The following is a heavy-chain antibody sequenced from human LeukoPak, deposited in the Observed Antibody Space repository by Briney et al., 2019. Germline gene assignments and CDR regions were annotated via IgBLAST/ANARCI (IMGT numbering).Heavy chain of an antibody. J-gene: IGHJ4*02. CDR3: ARQISSGWLYYFDY. V-gene: IGHV4-59*08. D-gene: IGHD6-19*01. CDR1: GGSISSYY. Sequence: SETLSLTRTVSGGSISSYYWSWIRQPPGKGLEWIGYIYYSGSTNYNPSLKSRVTISVDTSKNQFSLKLSSVTAADTAVYYCARQISSGWLYYFDYWGQGTLVTVSS. CDR2: IYYSGST.